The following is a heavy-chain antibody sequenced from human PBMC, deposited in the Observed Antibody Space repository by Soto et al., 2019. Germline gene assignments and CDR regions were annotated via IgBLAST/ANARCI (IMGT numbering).Heavy chain of an antibody. D-gene: IGHD3-3*01. CDR1: GFTFSSYA. V-gene: IGHV3-23*01. CDR3: AKDKGITIFGVVIDPYYYYGMDV. J-gene: IGHJ6*02. CDR2: ISGSGGST. Sequence: GGSLRLSCAASGFTFSSYAMSWVRQAPGKGLEWVSAISGSGGSTYYADSVKGRFTISRDNSKNTLYLQMNSLRAEDTAVYYCAKDKGITIFGVVIDPYYYYGMDVWGQGTTVTVSS.